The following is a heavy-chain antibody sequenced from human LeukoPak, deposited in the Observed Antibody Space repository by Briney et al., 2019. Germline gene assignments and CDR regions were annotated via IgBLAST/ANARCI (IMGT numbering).Heavy chain of an antibody. Sequence: ASVKVSCKVSGYTLTELSMHWVRQAPGQGLEWMGRINPNSGGTNYAQKFQGRVTMTRDTSISTAYMELSRLRSDDTAVYYCARDLLNRGSGGGDYWGQGTLVTVSS. J-gene: IGHJ4*02. V-gene: IGHV1-2*06. CDR2: INPNSGGT. CDR1: GYTLTELS. CDR3: ARDLLNRGSGGGDY. D-gene: IGHD6-19*01.